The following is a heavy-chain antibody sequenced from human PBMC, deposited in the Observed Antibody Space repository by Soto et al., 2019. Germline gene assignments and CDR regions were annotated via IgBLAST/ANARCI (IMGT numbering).Heavy chain of an antibody. CDR1: GKRFTRQT. J-gene: IGHJ3*01. V-gene: IGHV1-3*01. D-gene: IGHD2-21*01. CDR3: ARLRFCGGDSCYPLDV. CDR2: FIVENGNT. Sequence: QVELVQSGAEVKKPGASVRFSCKAPGKRFTRQTFHWVRQAPGQSFEGMGWFIVENGNTKYSQNFQGRLTITRDTSASTVYMDLSSLKLEDTAVYYCARLRFCGGDSCYPLDVWGQGSKVTVSS.